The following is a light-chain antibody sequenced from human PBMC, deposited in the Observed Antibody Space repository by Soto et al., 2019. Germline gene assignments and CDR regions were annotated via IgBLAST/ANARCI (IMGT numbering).Light chain of an antibody. V-gene: IGKV3-15*01. CDR2: GAS. J-gene: IGKJ4*01. CDR3: QQYHNWPPLT. Sequence: IVMTQSPATLSVSPGERATLSCRASQSVSNYLAWYQQKPGQAPRLLIYGASTRATGIPARFSGGGSETDFTLTISSLQSEDFAVYYCQQYHNWPPLTFGGGTKVDIK. CDR1: QSVSNY.